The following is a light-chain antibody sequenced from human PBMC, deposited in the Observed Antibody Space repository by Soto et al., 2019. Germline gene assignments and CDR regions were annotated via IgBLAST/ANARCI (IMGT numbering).Light chain of an antibody. CDR2: EVI. V-gene: IGLV2-8*01. CDR3: SSYAGRNIVL. CDR1: SSDVGGYKY. J-gene: IGLJ2*01. Sequence: QSALTQPPSASGSPGQSVTIACTGTSSDVGGYKYVSWYQQHPGKAPKLMIYEVIKRPSGVPDRFSGSKSGHTASLTVSGLQADDEADYFCSSYAGRNIVLFGGGTKLTVL.